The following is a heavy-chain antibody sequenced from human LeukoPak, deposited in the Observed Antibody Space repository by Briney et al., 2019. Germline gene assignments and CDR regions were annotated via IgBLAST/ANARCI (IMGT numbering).Heavy chain of an antibody. J-gene: IGHJ4*02. CDR2: INHSGST. CDR3: ARGRAYNSFDY. V-gene: IGHV4-34*01. Sequence: SETLSLTCAVYGGSFSGYYWSWIRQPPGKGLEWIGEINHSGSTNYNPSLKSRVTISVDTSKNQFSLKMRSVTAADTAVYYCARGRAYNSFDYWGQGTLVTVSS. D-gene: IGHD1-1*01. CDR1: GGSFSGYY.